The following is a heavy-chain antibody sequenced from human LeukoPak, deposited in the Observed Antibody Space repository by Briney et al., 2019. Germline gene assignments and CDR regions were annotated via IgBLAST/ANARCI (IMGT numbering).Heavy chain of an antibody. D-gene: IGHD3-22*01. J-gene: IGHJ4*02. Sequence: ASVKVSCKASGYTFTSYGISWVRQAPEQGLEWMGWISAYDGNTNYAQKLQGRVTMTTDTSTSTAYMELRSLRSDDTAVYYCARTADYYDSSGYAFYFDYWGQGTLVTVSS. CDR1: GYTFTSYG. CDR3: ARTADYYDSSGYAFYFDY. CDR2: ISAYDGNT. V-gene: IGHV1-18*01.